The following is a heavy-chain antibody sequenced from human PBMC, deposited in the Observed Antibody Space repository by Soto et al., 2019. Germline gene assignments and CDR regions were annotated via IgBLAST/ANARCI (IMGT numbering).Heavy chain of an antibody. D-gene: IGHD6-6*01. CDR2: ISYDGRKK. V-gene: IGHV3-30*04. CDR3: ARASEGGYSSSSGSKPGAYYYYGLDV. Sequence: GGSLRPSCAASGFTFSSYAMHWVRQAPGKGLEWVAAISYDGRKKYYADSVKGRFTISRDKSKNTLYLQMNSLRAEDTAVYYCARASEGGYSSSSGSKPGAYYYYGLDVWGQGTTVTVSS. CDR1: GFTFSSYA. J-gene: IGHJ6*02.